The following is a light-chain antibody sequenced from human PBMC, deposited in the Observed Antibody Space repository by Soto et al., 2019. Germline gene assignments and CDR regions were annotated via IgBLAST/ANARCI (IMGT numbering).Light chain of an antibody. CDR3: GTWDSSLSADWV. CDR1: TSNIGNNY. Sequence: QSVLTQPPSVSAAPGQKVTISCSGGTSNIGNNYVSWYQQIPGTAPKLLIYENDKRPSGIPDRFSGSKSGTSATLGITGLQTGDEADYYCGTWDSSLSADWVFGGGTKVTVL. V-gene: IGLV1-51*02. CDR2: END. J-gene: IGLJ3*02.